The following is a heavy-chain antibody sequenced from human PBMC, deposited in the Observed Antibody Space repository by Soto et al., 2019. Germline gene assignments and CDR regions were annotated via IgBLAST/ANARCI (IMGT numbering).Heavy chain of an antibody. D-gene: IGHD3-10*01. CDR3: ARTDRFGSWDAWY. Sequence: QVQLQESGPGLVKPSETLSLTCNVSGDSVSGGYSWSWIRQPPGKGLEWIAYIESSGGTRYRPSLARRLTVSVDMSKNQISLNLNSVTAADTAVYYCARTDRFGSWDAWYWGQGTLVTVSA. V-gene: IGHV4-61*08. J-gene: IGHJ4*02. CDR2: IESSGGT. CDR1: GDSVSGGYS.